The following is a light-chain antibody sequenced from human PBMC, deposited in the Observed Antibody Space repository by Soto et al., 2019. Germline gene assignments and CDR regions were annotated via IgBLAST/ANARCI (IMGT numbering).Light chain of an antibody. CDR1: SGHSSYA. V-gene: IGLV4-69*01. Sequence: QSVLTQSPSASASLGASVKLTCTLSSGHSSYAIAWHQQQPEKGPRYLMKLDSDGSHTKGDAIPDRFSGSSSGAERYLTISSLQSEDEGDYYCQPWGTGIHVVFGGGTQLTVL. CDR3: QPWGTGIHVV. CDR2: LDSDGSH. J-gene: IGLJ2*01.